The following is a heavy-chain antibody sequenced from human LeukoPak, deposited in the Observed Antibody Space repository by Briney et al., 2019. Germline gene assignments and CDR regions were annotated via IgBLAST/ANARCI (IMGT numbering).Heavy chain of an antibody. J-gene: IGHJ4*02. CDR1: GDSVTTYY. V-gene: IGHV4-59*02. CDR3: ASLRSDSSGYYNFRIDY. CDR2: VYYSGSA. Sequence: SETLSLTCTVSGDSVTTYYWSWIRQPPGKGLEWLGYVYYSGSATYNPSLKSRVTISVDTSKNQFSLKLSSVTAADTAVYYCASLRSDSSGYYNFRIDYWGQGTLVTVSS. D-gene: IGHD3-22*01.